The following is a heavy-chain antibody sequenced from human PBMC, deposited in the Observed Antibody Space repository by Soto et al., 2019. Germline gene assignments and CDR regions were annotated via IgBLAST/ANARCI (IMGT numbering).Heavy chain of an antibody. V-gene: IGHV4-31*02. Sequence: SETLSLTCTVSGGSISSGGHYWSWIRQHPGKGLEWIGYIYYSGSTYYNPSLKSRVTISVDTSKNQFSLKLSSVTAADTAVYYCARADYGDYNYWGQGTLVTVYS. CDR1: GGSISSGGHY. CDR2: IYYSGST. CDR3: ARADYGDYNY. J-gene: IGHJ4*02. D-gene: IGHD4-17*01.